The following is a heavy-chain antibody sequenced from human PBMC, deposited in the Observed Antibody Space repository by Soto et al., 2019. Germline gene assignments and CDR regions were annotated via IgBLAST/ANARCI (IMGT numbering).Heavy chain of an antibody. V-gene: IGHV1-69*13. Sequence: SVKVSCKASAGTFSSYAISWVRQAPGQGLEWMGGIIPIFGTANYAQKFQGRVTITADESTSTAYMELSSPRSEDTAVYYCARDGPYSSSSSGDYLGQGPLVSAPQ. CDR2: IIPIFGTA. CDR1: AGTFSSYA. D-gene: IGHD6-6*01. CDR3: ARDGPYSSSSSGDY. J-gene: IGHJ4*02.